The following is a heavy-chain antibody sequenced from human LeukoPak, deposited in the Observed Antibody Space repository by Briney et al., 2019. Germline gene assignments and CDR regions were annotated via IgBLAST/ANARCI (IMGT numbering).Heavy chain of an antibody. CDR3: ARNDYGDYHPYYGMDV. J-gene: IGHJ6*02. CDR1: GFTFSSYA. D-gene: IGHD4-17*01. V-gene: IGHV3-30-3*01. CDR2: ISYDGSNK. Sequence: PGRSLRLSCAASGFTFSSYAMHWVRQAPGKGLEWVAVISYDGSNKYYADSVKGRFTISRDNSKNTLYLQMNGLRAEDTAVYYCARNDYGDYHPYYGMDVWGQGTTVTVSS.